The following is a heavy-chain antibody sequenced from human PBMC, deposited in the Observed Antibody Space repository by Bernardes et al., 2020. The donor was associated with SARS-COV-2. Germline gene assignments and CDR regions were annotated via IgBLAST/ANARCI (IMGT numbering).Heavy chain of an antibody. D-gene: IGHD6-13*01. CDR1: GFTFSSYA. Sequence: GGSLRLSCAVSGFTFSSYAMSWVRQAPGKGLEWVSAISGSGVSTYYAGSVKGRFAISRDNSKNTLYPQMNSLRAGDTAVYYCAKLSAAGYWYFDLWGRGTLVTVSS. J-gene: IGHJ2*01. CDR2: ISGSGVST. CDR3: AKLSAAGYWYFDL. V-gene: IGHV3-23*01.